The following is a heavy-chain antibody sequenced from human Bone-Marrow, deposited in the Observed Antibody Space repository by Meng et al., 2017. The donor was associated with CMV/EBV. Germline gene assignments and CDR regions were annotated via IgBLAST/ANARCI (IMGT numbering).Heavy chain of an antibody. Sequence: TVAGGSFSSGSYYWRWIRQPPGKGLKWIGYIYYSGSPNYNPSLKSRVTISVDTSKNQFSLKLSSVTAADTAVYYCARSGAPGYWYFDLWGRGTLVTVSS. CDR3: ARSGAPGYWYFDL. CDR2: IYYSGSP. V-gene: IGHV4-61*01. D-gene: IGHD3-10*01. CDR1: GGSFSSGSYY. J-gene: IGHJ2*01.